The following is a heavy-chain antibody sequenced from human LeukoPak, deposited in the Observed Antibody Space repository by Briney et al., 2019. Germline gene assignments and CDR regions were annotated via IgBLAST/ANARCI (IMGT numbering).Heavy chain of an antibody. CDR3: ARDQGVAARDWFDP. J-gene: IGHJ5*02. CDR1: GYTFTGYY. Sequence: WASVKVSCKASGYTFTGYYMHWVRQAPGQGLEGMGWINPNSGGTNYAQKFQGRVTMTRDTSISTAYMELSRLRSDDTAVYYCARDQGVAARDWFDPWGQGTLVTVSS. V-gene: IGHV1-2*02. D-gene: IGHD6-6*01. CDR2: INPNSGGT.